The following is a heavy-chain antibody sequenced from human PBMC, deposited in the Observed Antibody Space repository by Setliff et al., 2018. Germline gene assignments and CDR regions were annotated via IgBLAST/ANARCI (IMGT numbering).Heavy chain of an antibody. CDR1: GGSISSSSYY. Sequence: SETLSLTCAVSGGSISSSSYYWGWIRQSPGEGLEWIANIHYNGNLYYNPSLKNRATISMDTSKIQFSLKLISVTAADTALYFCARRPTGPGAPFDTWGHGTMVTVS. J-gene: IGHJ3*02. D-gene: IGHD3-10*01. CDR3: ARRPTGPGAPFDT. V-gene: IGHV4-39*01. CDR2: IHYNGNL.